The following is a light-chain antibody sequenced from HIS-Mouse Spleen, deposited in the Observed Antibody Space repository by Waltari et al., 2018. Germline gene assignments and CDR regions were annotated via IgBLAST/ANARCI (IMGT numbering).Light chain of an antibody. CDR3: LQHDNFPLT. CDR2: EAT. CDR1: QSVLYSSNN. V-gene: IGKV5-2*01. J-gene: IGKJ4*01. Sequence: TQSPDSMAVSLGERATINCKSSQSVLYSSNNKNYLAWYQQKPGEAAIFIIQEATTLVPGIPPRFSGSGYGTDFTLTINNIESEDAAYYFCLQHDNFPLTFDGGTKVEIK.